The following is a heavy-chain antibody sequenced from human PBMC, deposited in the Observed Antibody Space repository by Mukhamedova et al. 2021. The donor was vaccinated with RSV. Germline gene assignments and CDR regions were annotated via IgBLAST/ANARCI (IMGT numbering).Heavy chain of an antibody. CDR1: SSSYY. CDR3: ARDLGPRYDSSGYWVYW. D-gene: IGHD3-22*01. J-gene: IGHJ2*01. V-gene: IGHV4-39*07. CDR2: IYYSGST. Sequence: SSSYYWGWIRQPPGKGLEWIGSIYYSGSTYYNPSLKSRVTISVDTSKNQFSLKLSSVTAADSAVYYCARDLGPRYDSSGYWVYW.